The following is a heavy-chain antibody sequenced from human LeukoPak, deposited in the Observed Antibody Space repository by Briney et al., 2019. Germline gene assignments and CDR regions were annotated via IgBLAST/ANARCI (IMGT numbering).Heavy chain of an antibody. CDR3: ARSSRELGGYAPWEVMPPFDY. J-gene: IGHJ4*02. V-gene: IGHV3-48*01. Sequence: PGGSLRLSCAGSGFTFSSYRMNWVRQAPGKGLEWVSYISSSSRTIYYADSVKGRFTISRDNAKNSLCLQMNSLRAEDTAVYYCARSSRELGGYAPWEVMPPFDYWGQGTLVTVSS. CDR2: ISSSSRTI. CDR1: GFTFSSYR. D-gene: IGHD1-7*01.